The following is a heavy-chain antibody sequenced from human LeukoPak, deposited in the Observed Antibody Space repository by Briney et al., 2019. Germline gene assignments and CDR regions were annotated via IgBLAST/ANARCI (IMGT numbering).Heavy chain of an antibody. CDR1: GFTFSSYG. V-gene: IGHV3-30*18. CDR3: AKPKVEYYDILTGYYPD. J-gene: IGHJ4*02. CDR2: ISYDGSNK. D-gene: IGHD3-9*01. Sequence: GSLRLSCAASGFTFSSYGMHWVRQAPGKGLEWVAVISYDGSNKYYADSVKGRFTISRDNSKNTLYLQMNSLRAEDTAVYYCAKPKVEYYDILTGYYPDWGQGTLVTVSS.